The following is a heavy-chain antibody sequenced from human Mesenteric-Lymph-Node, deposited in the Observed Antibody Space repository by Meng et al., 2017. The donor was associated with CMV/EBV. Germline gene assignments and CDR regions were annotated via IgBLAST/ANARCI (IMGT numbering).Heavy chain of an antibody. Sequence: ASVKVSCKASGYSFTGNYMHWVRQAPGQGLEWMGWMNSYSGDTGYAQKFQGRVTMTRDTAIGTAYMELTGLRSEDTAVYYCMRGAGEGGRDWFDPWGQGTLVTVSS. CDR1: GYSFTGNY. CDR3: MRGAGEGGRDWFDP. V-gene: IGHV1-8*02. D-gene: IGHD1-14*01. CDR2: MNSYSGDT. J-gene: IGHJ5*02.